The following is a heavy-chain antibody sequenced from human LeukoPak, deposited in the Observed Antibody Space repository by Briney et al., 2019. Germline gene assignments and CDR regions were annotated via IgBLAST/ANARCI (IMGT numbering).Heavy chain of an antibody. J-gene: IGHJ4*02. CDR3: AKVSGSTPIVYFDY. Sequence: GRSLRLSCAASGFTFDDYAMHWVRQAPGKGLEWASGISWNSGSIGYADSVKGRFTISRDNAKNSLYPQMNSLRAEDTALYYCAKVSGSTPIVYFDYWGQGTLVTVSS. CDR2: ISWNSGSI. D-gene: IGHD2-15*01. CDR1: GFTFDDYA. V-gene: IGHV3-9*01.